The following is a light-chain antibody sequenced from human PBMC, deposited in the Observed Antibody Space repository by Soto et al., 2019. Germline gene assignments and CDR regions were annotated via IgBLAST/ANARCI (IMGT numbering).Light chain of an antibody. CDR2: DAS. V-gene: IGKV1-5*01. CDR1: QSISTR. CDR3: QQYASYNT. J-gene: IGKJ2*01. Sequence: DIQMTQSPSTLSASVGDRVTITCRASQSISTRLAWYQQKPGKAPNFLIYDASSLGSGVPSRFSGSGSGTEFSLTISSLQPDDFATYYCQQYASYNTFGQGTKLEIK.